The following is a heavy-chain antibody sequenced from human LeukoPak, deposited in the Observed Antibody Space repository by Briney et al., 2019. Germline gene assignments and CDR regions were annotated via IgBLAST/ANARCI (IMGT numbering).Heavy chain of an antibody. V-gene: IGHV3-7*01. CDR2: IKPVGSDI. D-gene: IGHD2-15*01. Sequence: GGSLRLSCAASGFTFTTYSMTWVRQAPGRGLEWVARIKPVGSDIHYVGSVKGRFTISRDNANNSLYLQMNSLSAEDTAVYYCAREWWYLDYWGQGTLVTV. CDR3: AREWWYLDY. CDR1: GFTFTTYS. J-gene: IGHJ4*02.